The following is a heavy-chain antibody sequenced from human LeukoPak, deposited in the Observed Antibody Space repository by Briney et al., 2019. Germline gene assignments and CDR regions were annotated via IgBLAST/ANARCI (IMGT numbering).Heavy chain of an antibody. Sequence: SVKVSCKASGGTFSSYAISWVRQAPGQGLEWMGGIIPIFGTANYAQKFQGRVTITADESTSTAYMELSSLRSEDTAVYYCARKYYDSLDWLDPWGQGTLATVSS. CDR1: GGTFSSYA. V-gene: IGHV1-69*01. J-gene: IGHJ5*02. CDR2: IIPIFGTA. D-gene: IGHD3-3*01. CDR3: ARKYYDSLDWLDP.